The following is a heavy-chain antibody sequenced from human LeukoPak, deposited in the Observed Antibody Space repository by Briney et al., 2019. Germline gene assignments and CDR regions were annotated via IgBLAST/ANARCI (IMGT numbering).Heavy chain of an antibody. Sequence: SETLSLTCTVSGGSISSGDYYWSWIRQPPGKGLEWIGYIYYSGSTYYNPSLKSRVTISVDTSKNQFSLKLSSVTAADTAVYYCARGDYYDCSGYYSSVALDIWGQGTMVTVSS. J-gene: IGHJ3*02. CDR2: IYYSGST. V-gene: IGHV4-30-4*08. CDR3: ARGDYYDCSGYYSSVALDI. CDR1: GGSISSGDYY. D-gene: IGHD3-22*01.